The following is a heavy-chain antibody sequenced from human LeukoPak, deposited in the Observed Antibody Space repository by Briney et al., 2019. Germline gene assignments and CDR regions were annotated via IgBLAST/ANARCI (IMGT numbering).Heavy chain of an antibody. J-gene: IGHJ4*02. CDR2: INSDGSST. D-gene: IGHD3-10*01. Sequence: GGSLRLSCAASGFTFSSYAMSWVRQAPGKGLVWVSRINSDGSSTSYADSVKGRFTISRDNAKNTLYLQMNSLRAEDTAVYYCAPNYGSGSSLDYWGQGTLVTVSS. CDR3: APNYGSGSSLDY. CDR1: GFTFSSYA. V-gene: IGHV3-74*01.